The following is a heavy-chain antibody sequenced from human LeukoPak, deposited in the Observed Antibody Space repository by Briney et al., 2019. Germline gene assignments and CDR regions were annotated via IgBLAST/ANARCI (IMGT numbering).Heavy chain of an antibody. CDR1: GYTFTGYY. J-gene: IGHJ5*02. Sequence: ASVKVSCKASGYTFTGYYMHWVRQAPGQGLEWMGRINPNSGGTNYAQKFQGRVTMTRDTSISTAYMELSRLRSDDTAVYYCARGAYSNQVGWFDPWGQGTLVTVSS. CDR2: INPNSGGT. V-gene: IGHV1-2*06. D-gene: IGHD6-13*01. CDR3: ARGAYSNQVGWFDP.